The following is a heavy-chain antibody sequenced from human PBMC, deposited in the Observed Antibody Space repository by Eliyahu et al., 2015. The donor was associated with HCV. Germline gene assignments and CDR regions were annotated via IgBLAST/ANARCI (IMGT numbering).Heavy chain of an antibody. Sequence: QAQLVESGGGVVQPGWSLXLSCAATGFAFSNXGXPWVRQAPGKGLEWVAVIWYDGSNEYYADSVKGRFTISRDNSKNRLYLQMNSLRVEDTAMYYCARGDGEYWYFDLWGRGTLATVPS. CDR3: ARGDGEYWYFDL. CDR2: IWYDGSNE. V-gene: IGHV3-33*01. J-gene: IGHJ2*01. CDR1: GFAFSNXG. D-gene: IGHD4-17*01.